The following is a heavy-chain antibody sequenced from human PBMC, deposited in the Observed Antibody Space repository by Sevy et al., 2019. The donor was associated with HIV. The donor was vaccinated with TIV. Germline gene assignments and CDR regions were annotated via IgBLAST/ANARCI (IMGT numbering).Heavy chain of an antibody. J-gene: IGHJ6*02. CDR2: ISYDGSDK. V-gene: IGHV3-30-3*01. CDR1: GFAFSNYYA. CDR3: ARPRANYVDHYFFYAMDV. D-gene: IGHD4-17*01. Sequence: GGCLRLSCAASGFAFSNYYARHWVRQAPGKGLEWVALISYDGSDKYYADSVKGRFTVSRDNFKNTLFLQMNSLTTEDTAVYYCARPRANYVDHYFFYAMDVWGQGTTVTVSS.